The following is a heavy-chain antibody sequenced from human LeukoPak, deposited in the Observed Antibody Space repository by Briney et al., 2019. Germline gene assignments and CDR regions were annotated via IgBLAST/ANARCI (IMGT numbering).Heavy chain of an antibody. CDR1: GFAFNNYA. J-gene: IGHJ4*02. CDR3: AKTQWKVGATDYFDY. V-gene: IGHV3-23*01. Sequence: GGSLRLSCAASGFAFNNYAMTWDRQAPGKGLEWVSNINDNGGQRHYTDSVKGRFTISRDNSKNTLFLQMDSLRAEDTAVYYCAKTQWKVGATDYFDYWGQGILVTVSS. D-gene: IGHD1-26*01. CDR2: INDNGGQR.